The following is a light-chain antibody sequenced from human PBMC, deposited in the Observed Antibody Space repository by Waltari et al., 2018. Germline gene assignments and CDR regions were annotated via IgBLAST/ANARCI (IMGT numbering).Light chain of an antibody. V-gene: IGKV1-5*01. CDR2: AAS. Sequence: DIQMTPSPSTLSASAGDRVTITCRASQNINSWLAWYQQKPGKAPKLLIHAASSLQSGVPSRFSGGGSGTEFTLTISNLQPDDFATYYCQQYETYSGTFGQGTKVEIK. CDR1: QNINSW. CDR3: QQYETYSGT. J-gene: IGKJ1*01.